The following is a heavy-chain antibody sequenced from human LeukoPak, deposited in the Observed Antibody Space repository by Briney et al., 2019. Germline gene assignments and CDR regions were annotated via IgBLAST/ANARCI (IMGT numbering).Heavy chain of an antibody. CDR1: GYTFTGYY. CDR2: INPNTGGT. V-gene: IGHV1-2*02. J-gene: IGHJ4*02. CDR3: AKDPLEATAGTSSFLDY. Sequence: ASVTVSCKASGYTFTGYYMHWVRQAPGQGPEWMGWINPNTGGTNYAQKFQGRVTMTTDSSISTAYMELSRLRSDDTAVYYCAKDPLEATAGTSSFLDYWGQGTLVPVSA. D-gene: IGHD6-13*01.